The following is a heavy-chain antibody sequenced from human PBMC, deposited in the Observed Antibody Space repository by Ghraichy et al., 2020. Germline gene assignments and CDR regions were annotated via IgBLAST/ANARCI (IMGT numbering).Heavy chain of an antibody. CDR1: GFSFGGYS. Sequence: GESLNISCAASGFSFGGYSMNWVRQAPGKGLEWLSYISSASDATRYADSVKGRFTISRDNAKNSLYLQMNSPREEDTAVYYCARDRTEPNFDYWGQGTLVAVSS. CDR2: ISSASDAT. CDR3: ARDRTEPNFDY. D-gene: IGHD1-14*01. J-gene: IGHJ4*02. V-gene: IGHV3-48*02.